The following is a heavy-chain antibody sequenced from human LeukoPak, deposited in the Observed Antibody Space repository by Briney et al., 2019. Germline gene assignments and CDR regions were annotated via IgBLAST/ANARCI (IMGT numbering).Heavy chain of an antibody. J-gene: IGHJ4*02. CDR3: ARPAYYDFWSGYSPYYFDY. CDR1: GYTFTSYA. CDR2: FDPEDGET. D-gene: IGHD3-3*01. V-gene: IGHV1-24*01. Sequence: GASVKVSCKASGYTFTSYAMNWVRQAPGKGLEWMGGFDPEDGETIYAQKFQGRVTMTEDTSTDTAYMELSSLRSEDTAVYYCARPAYYDFWSGYSPYYFDYWGQGTLVTVSS.